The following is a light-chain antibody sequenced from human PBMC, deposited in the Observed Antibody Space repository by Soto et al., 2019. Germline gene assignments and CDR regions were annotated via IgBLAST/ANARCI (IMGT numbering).Light chain of an antibody. CDR2: GVN. CDR3: ASYATGGAYV. Sequence: QSALTQPASVSGSPGQSITLSCTGTSSDVGGYNAVSWYQQHPGKAPKLMIFGVNERPSGVSNRFSGSKSGNTASLTISGRQAEDEADYYCASYATGGAYVFGTATKVTVL. J-gene: IGLJ1*01. V-gene: IGLV2-14*01. CDR1: SSDVGGYNA.